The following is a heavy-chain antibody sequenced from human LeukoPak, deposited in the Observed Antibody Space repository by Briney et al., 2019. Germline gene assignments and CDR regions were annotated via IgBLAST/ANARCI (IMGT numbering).Heavy chain of an antibody. CDR2: ISSATSTI. Sequence: AGGSLRLSCAASGFTFSRSGMNWVRQAPGKGLEWVSYISSATSTIYYADSVKGRFTISRDNAKNSLYLQMNSLRTEDTAVYYCARDVTYYGGDWFDPWGQETLVTVSS. D-gene: IGHD4-23*01. CDR1: GFTFSRSG. J-gene: IGHJ5*02. CDR3: ARDVTYYGGDWFDP. V-gene: IGHV3-48*04.